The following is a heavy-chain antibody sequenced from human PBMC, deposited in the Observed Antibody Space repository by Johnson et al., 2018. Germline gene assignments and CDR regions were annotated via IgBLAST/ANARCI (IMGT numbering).Heavy chain of an antibody. CDR2: ISYDGSNK. CDR1: GFTFSSYG. J-gene: IGHJ3*02. Sequence: QVQLLESGGGVVQPGRSLRLSCAASGFTFSSYGVHWVRQAPGKGLEWVAVISYDGSNKYYADSVKGRFTISRDNSKNTLYLQMNSLRAEDTAVYYCAEGYYYDTHAFDIWGQGTMVTVSS. CDR3: AEGYYYDTHAFDI. D-gene: IGHD3-22*01. V-gene: IGHV3-30*18.